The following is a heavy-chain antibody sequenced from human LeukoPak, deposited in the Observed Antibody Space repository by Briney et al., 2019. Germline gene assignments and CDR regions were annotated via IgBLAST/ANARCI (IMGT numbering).Heavy chain of an antibody. CDR3: ARSIIHWFDP. CDR2: ISSSGTTV. J-gene: IGHJ5*02. CDR1: GFTFRRYE. V-gene: IGHV3-48*03. Sequence: GGSLRLSCAASGFTFRRYEMNWVRQAPGRGLEWVSYISSSGTTVYYADSVKGRFTISRDNAKNSLYLQMNSLRAEDTAVYYCARSIIHWFDPWGQGTLVTVSS.